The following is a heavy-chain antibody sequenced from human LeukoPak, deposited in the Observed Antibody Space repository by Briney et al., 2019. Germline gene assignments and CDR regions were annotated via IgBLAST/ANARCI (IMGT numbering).Heavy chain of an antibody. D-gene: IGHD6-13*01. CDR2: IYYSGST. CDR1: GGSISSYY. J-gene: IGHJ4*02. CDR3: AREGYSSSWPFDY. Sequence: PSETLSLTCTVSGGSISSYYWSWIRQPPGKGLEWIGYIYYSGSTNYNPSLKSGVTISVDTSKNHFSLKLSSVTAADTAVYYCAREGYSSSWPFDYWGQGTLVTVSS. V-gene: IGHV4-59*12.